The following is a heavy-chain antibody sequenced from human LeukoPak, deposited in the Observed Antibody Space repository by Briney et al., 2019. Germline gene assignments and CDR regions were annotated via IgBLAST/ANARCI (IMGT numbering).Heavy chain of an antibody. CDR3: ATDKLDYYDSSGYYPFDY. Sequence: ASVKVSCKVSGYTLTELSMHWVRQAPGKGLEWMGGFDPEGGETIYAKKFQGRVTMTEDTSTDTAYMELSSLRSEDTAVYYCATDKLDYYDSSGYYPFDYWGQGTLVTVSS. V-gene: IGHV1-24*01. CDR2: FDPEGGET. D-gene: IGHD3-22*01. J-gene: IGHJ4*02. CDR1: GYTLTELS.